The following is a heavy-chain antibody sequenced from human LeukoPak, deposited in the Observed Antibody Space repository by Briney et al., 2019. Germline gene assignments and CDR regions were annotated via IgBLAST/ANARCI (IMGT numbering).Heavy chain of an antibody. D-gene: IGHD2-15*01. CDR3: ARAVSYCSGGSCLNFDY. J-gene: IGHJ4*02. CDR1: GGSISSGDCY. Sequence: SSETLSLTCTVSGGSISSGDCYWSWIRQPPGKGLEWIGYIYYSGSTYYNPSLKSRVTISVDTSKNQFSLKLSSVTAADTAVYYCARAVSYCSGGSCLNFDYWGQGTLVTVSS. CDR2: IYYSGST. V-gene: IGHV4-30-4*01.